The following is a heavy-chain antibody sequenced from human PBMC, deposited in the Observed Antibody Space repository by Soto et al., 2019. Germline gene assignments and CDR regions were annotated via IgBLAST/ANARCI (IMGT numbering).Heavy chain of an antibody. CDR2: IIPIYGRA. Sequence: SSVKVSCTASGGTFSSYAISWVRQAPGQGLEWMGGIIPIYGRANYAQKLQGRVTITADKSTSTAYMELRRLRSEETAGYDCANGLTLAYCGGDCSNNWLDSWGQGPLVTVSS. CDR3: ANGLTLAYCGGDCSNNWLDS. D-gene: IGHD2-21*02. J-gene: IGHJ5*01. V-gene: IGHV1-69*06. CDR1: GGTFSSYA.